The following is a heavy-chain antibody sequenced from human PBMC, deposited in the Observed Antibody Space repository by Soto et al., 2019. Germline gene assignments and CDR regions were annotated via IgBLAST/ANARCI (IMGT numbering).Heavy chain of an antibody. J-gene: IGHJ6*02. D-gene: IGHD6-13*01. CDR3: ARDSHSSSWYYYYGMDV. V-gene: IGHV1-69*13. CDR1: GGTFSSYA. CDR2: IIPIFGTA. Sequence: ASVKVSCKASGGTFSSYAISWVRQAPGQGLEWMGGIIPIFGTANYAQKFQGRVTITADESTSTAYMELSSLRSEDTAVYYCARDSHSSSWYYYYGMDVWGQGTTVTVSS.